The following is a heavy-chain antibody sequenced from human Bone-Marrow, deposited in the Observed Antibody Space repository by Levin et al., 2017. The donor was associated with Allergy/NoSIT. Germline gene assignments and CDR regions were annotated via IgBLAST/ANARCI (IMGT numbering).Heavy chain of an antibody. D-gene: IGHD2-2*01. CDR3: ASPILRDCSSTSCYFLEDAFDI. V-gene: IGHV3-23*01. Sequence: GGSLRLSCAASGFTFSSYAMSWVRQAPGKGLEWVSAISGSGGSTYYADSVKGRFTISRDNSKNTLYLQMNSLRAEDTAVYYCASPILRDCSSTSCYFLEDAFDIWGQGTMVTVSS. CDR1: GFTFSSYA. CDR2: ISGSGGST. J-gene: IGHJ3*02.